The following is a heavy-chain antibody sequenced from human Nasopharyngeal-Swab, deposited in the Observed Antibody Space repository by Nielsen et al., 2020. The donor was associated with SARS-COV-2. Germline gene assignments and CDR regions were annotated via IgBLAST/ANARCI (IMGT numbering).Heavy chain of an antibody. Sequence: ASVKVSCKASGYTFTSYYMHWVRQAPGQGLEWMGIINPSGGSTSYAQKFQGRVTMTRDTSKNQFSLKLSSVTAADTAVYYCARMTPLAVAGGSWFDPWGQGTLVTVSS. CDR2: INPSGGST. CDR3: ARMTPLAVAGGSWFDP. V-gene: IGHV1-46*01. CDR1: GYTFTSYY. J-gene: IGHJ5*02. D-gene: IGHD6-19*01.